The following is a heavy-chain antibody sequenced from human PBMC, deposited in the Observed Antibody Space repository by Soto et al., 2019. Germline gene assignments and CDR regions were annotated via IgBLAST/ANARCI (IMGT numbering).Heavy chain of an antibody. V-gene: IGHV3-23*01. CDR1: GFTFWTYA. CDR3: ARGGGGGLFDP. D-gene: IGHD2-15*01. J-gene: IGHJ5*02. CDR2: ISGTGGGT. Sequence: PGGSLRLSCAASGFTFWTYAMSWVRQAPGKGLEWVSVISGTGGGTSYADSVKGRFTISRDNSKNTLYLQMNSLGVEDTAVYYCARGGGGGLFDPWGQGTMVTVSS.